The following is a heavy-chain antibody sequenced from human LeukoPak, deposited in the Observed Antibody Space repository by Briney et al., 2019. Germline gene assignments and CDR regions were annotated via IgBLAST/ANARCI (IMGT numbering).Heavy chain of an antibody. J-gene: IGHJ3*02. CDR3: ARYEDAFDI. CDR2: IYYSGST. CDR1: GGSISSSSYY. Sequence: SETLSPTCTVSGGSISSSSYYWGWIRQPPGKGLEWIGSIYYSGSTYYNPSLKSRVTISVDTSKNQFSLKLSSVTAADTAVYYCARYEDAFDIWGQGTMVTVSS. D-gene: IGHD2-8*01. V-gene: IGHV4-39*01.